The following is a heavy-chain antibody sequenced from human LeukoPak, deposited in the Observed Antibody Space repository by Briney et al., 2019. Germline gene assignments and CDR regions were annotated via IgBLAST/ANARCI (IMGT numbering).Heavy chain of an antibody. CDR1: GFTFSSYG. J-gene: IGHJ5*02. Sequence: PGRSLRLSCAASGFTFSSYGMHWVRQAPGKGLEWVAVISYDGSNKYYADSVKGRFTISRDNSKNTLYLQMNSLRAEDTAVYYCAKDAGGPYGSWGQGTLVTVSS. V-gene: IGHV3-30*18. CDR2: ISYDGSNK. CDR3: AKDAGGPYGS. D-gene: IGHD3-10*01.